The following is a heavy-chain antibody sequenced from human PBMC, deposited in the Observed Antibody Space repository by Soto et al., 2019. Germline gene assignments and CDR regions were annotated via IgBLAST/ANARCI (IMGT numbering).Heavy chain of an antibody. V-gene: IGHV1-18*01. CDR1: GYTFTSYG. J-gene: IGHJ6*02. D-gene: IGHD2-15*01. CDR2: SSAYNGNT. CDR3: ARVWPHCSGGSCYAGRDYGMDV. Sequence: ASVKLSCKASGYTFTSYGISWVRQAPGQGLEWMGWSSAYNGNTNYAQKLQGRVTMTTDTSTSTAYMELRSLRPDYTAVYYCARVWPHCSGGSCYAGRDYGMDVWGQGTTVTVS.